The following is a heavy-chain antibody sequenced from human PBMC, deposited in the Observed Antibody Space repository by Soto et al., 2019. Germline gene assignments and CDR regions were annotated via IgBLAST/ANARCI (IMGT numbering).Heavy chain of an antibody. D-gene: IGHD3-22*01. CDR3: ASYYDSSGYYAYPDAFDI. CDR1: GASISSSSYY. J-gene: IGHJ3*02. CDR2: IYYSGRT. V-gene: IGHV4-39*01. Sequence: SETLSLTCTVYGASISSSSYYWGWIRQPPGKGLEWVGSIYYSGRTYYNPALKSRVTISVDTSKNQFSLKLSSVTAADTAVYYCASYYDSSGYYAYPDAFDIWGQGTMVTVSS.